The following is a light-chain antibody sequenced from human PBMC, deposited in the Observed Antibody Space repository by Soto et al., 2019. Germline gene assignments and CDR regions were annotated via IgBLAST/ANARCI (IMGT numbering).Light chain of an antibody. CDR3: CSYAGNFIWV. Sequence: QSVLTQPASVSGSPGQSITIPCTGTSSDVGGYNYVSWYQQHPGKAPKLMIYEVSNRPSGVSNRFSGSKSGNTASLTISGLQAEDEADYYCCSYAGNFIWVFGGGTKLTVL. CDR1: SSDVGGYNY. J-gene: IGLJ3*02. V-gene: IGLV2-14*01. CDR2: EVS.